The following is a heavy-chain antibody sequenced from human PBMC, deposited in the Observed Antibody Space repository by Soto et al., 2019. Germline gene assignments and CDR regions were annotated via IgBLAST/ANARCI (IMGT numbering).Heavy chain of an antibody. CDR2: IYYKSRWYN. V-gene: IGHV6-1*01. D-gene: IGHD5-12*01. Sequence: PSRTLSLTCAISGDTVSTNTAAWNWIRQSPSRGLEWLGRIYYKSRWYNDYSESLKSRIAIIPDTSRNQFSLQLNSVIPEDTAVYYCARDWGYDPDPTYYYGMDVWGQGTKVTVPS. CDR3: ARDWGYDPDPTYYYGMDV. J-gene: IGHJ6*02. CDR1: GDTVSTNTAA.